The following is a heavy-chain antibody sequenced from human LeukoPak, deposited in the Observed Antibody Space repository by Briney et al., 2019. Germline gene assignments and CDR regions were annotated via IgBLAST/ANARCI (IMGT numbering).Heavy chain of an antibody. CDR3: VRDQGGSSSH. V-gene: IGHV3-48*01. CDR1: GLTFSFYS. Sequence: GGSLRLSCAASGLTFSFYSMNWVRQAPGKGLEWVSYISSFSGTINYAESVKGRFTISRDNAKNSLYLQMNSLRADDTAVYYCVRDQGGSSSHWGQGTLVTVSS. CDR2: ISSFSGTI. J-gene: IGHJ4*02. D-gene: IGHD6-6*01.